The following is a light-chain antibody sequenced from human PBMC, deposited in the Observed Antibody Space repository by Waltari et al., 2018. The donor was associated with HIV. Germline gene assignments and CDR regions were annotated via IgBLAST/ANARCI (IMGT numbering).Light chain of an antibody. CDR3: ATWTDSLSGVV. CDR1: RSTIGSNY. Sequence: HSVLTQSPSASGTAQQRVTISCSGSRSTIGSNYVYWYQQLPGTAPKLLLYRNNQRPSGVPDRFSGSKSGTSASLAISGLRSEDEAHYYCATWTDSLSGVVFGGGTKLRVL. J-gene: IGLJ2*01. V-gene: IGLV1-47*01. CDR2: RNN.